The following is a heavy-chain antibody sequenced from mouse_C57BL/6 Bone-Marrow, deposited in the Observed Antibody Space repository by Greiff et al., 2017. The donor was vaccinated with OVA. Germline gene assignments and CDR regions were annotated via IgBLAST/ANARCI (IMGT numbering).Heavy chain of an antibody. CDR1: GFTFSNYW. CDR2: IRLKSDNYAT. J-gene: IGHJ3*01. CDR3: TLYYGSPSFAY. D-gene: IGHD1-1*01. V-gene: IGHV6-3*01. Sequence: EVKLLESGGGLVQPGGSMKLSCVASGFTFSNYWMNWVRQSPEKGLEWVAQIRLKSDNYATHYAESVKGRFTISRDDSKSSVYLQMNNLRAEDTGIYYCTLYYGSPSFAYWGQGTLVTVSA.